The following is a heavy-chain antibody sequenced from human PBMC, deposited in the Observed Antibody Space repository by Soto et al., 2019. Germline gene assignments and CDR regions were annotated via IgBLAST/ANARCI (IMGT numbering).Heavy chain of an antibody. CDR3: ARHIHNQGFEYYFDS. CDR1: GGSITSSGSA. D-gene: IGHD1-1*01. J-gene: IGHJ4*02. Sequence: QLQLQESGPGLVKPSETLSLTCNASGGSITSSGSAWGWIRQSPGKGREWIGTIDYSGNIYYIPSLKRRITISVDTSXNXIXXXLXXXXXXXXXXXYXARHIHNQGFEYYFDSWGQGTLVTVSS. V-gene: IGHV4-39*01. CDR2: IDYSGNI.